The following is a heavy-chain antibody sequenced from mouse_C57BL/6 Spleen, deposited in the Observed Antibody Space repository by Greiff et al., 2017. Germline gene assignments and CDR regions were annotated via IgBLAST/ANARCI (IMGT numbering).Heavy chain of an antibody. CDR3: KATDFDY. CDR1: GYTFTDYE. J-gene: IGHJ2*01. V-gene: IGHV1-15*01. CDR2: IDPETGGT. D-gene: IGHD6-1*01. Sequence: VQLQESGAELVRPGASVTLSCKASGYTFTDYEMHWVKQTPVHGLEWIGAIDPETGGTAYNQKFKGKAILTADKSSSTAYMELRSLTSEDSAVYYCKATDFDYWGQGTTLTVSS.